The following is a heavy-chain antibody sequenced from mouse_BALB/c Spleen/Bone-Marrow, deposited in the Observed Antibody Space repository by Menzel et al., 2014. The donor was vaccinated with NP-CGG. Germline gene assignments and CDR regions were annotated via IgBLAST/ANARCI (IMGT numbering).Heavy chain of an antibody. CDR3: ARVTTDWYFDV. J-gene: IGHJ1*01. CDR2: INPYNGDS. D-gene: IGHD1-1*01. V-gene: IGHV1-20*02. CDR1: GYSFTGYF. Sequence: EVQLQQSGPELVKPGASVKISCKASGYSFTGYFMNWVIQSHGKSLEWIGRINPYNGDSFYNQKFKGKATLTVDKSSSTAXMXLRSLASEDSAVYYCARVTTDWYFDVWGAGTTVTVSS.